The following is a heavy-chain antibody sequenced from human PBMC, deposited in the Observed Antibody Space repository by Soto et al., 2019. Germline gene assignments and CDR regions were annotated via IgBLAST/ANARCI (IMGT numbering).Heavy chain of an antibody. Sequence: SETLSLTCAVSGVSISSDNWWTWGRQSPQRGLEYIGEIFDDGTANYYPSFERRVAISVDTSKNQFSLKLASVTAADTAIYFCARLVYDTRLNYMYFDFWGQGTLVTVSS. V-gene: IGHV4-4*02. D-gene: IGHD3-10*01. CDR3: ARLVYDTRLNYMYFDF. CDR1: GVSISSDNW. CDR2: IFDDGTA. J-gene: IGHJ4*02.